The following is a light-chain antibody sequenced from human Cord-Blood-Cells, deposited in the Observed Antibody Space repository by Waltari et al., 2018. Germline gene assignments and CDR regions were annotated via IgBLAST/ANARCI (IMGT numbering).Light chain of an antibody. V-gene: IGLV3-21*04. J-gene: IGLJ2*01. CDR3: QVWDSSSDVV. CDR1: HLGRKS. Sequence: SSLLPPPPPVSVAPGTTVRPTRGGNHLGRKSVHWYQQNPGQAPVLVIYYDSDRPSGIPERFSGANSGNTATLTISRVEAGDEADYYCQVWDSSSDVVFGGGTKLTVL. CDR2: YDS.